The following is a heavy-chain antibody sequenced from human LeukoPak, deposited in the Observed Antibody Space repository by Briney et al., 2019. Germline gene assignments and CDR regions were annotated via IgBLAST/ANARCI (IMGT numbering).Heavy chain of an antibody. J-gene: IGHJ4*02. CDR3: AKVRSRGPNIAAANPYFDY. Sequence: GGSLRLSCAASGFTFSSYAMSWVRQAPGKGLEWVSAISGSGGSTYYADSVKGRFTISRDNSKNTLYLQMNSLRAEDTAVYYCAKVRSRGPNIAAANPYFDYWGQGTLVTVSS. CDR2: ISGSGGST. D-gene: IGHD6-13*01. CDR1: GFTFSSYA. V-gene: IGHV3-23*01.